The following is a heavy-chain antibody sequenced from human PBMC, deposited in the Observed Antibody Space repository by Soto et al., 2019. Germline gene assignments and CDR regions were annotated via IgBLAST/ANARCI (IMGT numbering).Heavy chain of an antibody. CDR3: ATSFGTAWYNY. CDR1: GDSVTSNY. V-gene: IGHV4-59*02. Sequence: SETLSLTCSFSGDSVTSNYLTWIRQSPEKGLEWIGYMHYTGFSHCNPSLKSRLTISVDKSKNQFTLQLTSVTVAYTAVYYCATSFGTAWYNYWGQGTQVTVSS. CDR2: MHYTGFS. D-gene: IGHD6-13*01. J-gene: IGHJ4*02.